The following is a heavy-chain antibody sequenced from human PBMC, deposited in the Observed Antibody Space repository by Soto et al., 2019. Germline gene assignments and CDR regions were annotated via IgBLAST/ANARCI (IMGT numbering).Heavy chain of an antibody. Sequence: QMQLVQSGPDVKKPGTSVKVSCKASGFTFTSSTVQWVRQARGQRLEWIGWIVVGSGNTNYAQKFQERVTITCDMSTSTAYMELGSVRSEDTAVYYCAAGGHVGSSFDYWGQGTLVTVSS. CDR2: IVVGSGNT. CDR3: AAGGHVGSSFDY. CDR1: GFTFTSST. D-gene: IGHD1-26*01. V-gene: IGHV1-58*01. J-gene: IGHJ4*02.